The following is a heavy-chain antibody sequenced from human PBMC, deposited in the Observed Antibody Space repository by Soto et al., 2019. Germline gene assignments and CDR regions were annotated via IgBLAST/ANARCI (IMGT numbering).Heavy chain of an antibody. V-gene: IGHV4-30-2*01. Sequence: QLQLQESGSGLVKPSQTLSLTCAVSGGSISSGGYSWSWIRQPPGKGLEWIGYIYHSGSTYYNPSLKSRVTISVDRSKNQFSLKLSSVTAADTAVYYCARAAIYCISTSCFYYGMDVWGQGTTVTVSS. J-gene: IGHJ6*02. D-gene: IGHD2-2*01. CDR2: IYHSGST. CDR3: ARAAIYCISTSCFYYGMDV. CDR1: GGSISSGGYS.